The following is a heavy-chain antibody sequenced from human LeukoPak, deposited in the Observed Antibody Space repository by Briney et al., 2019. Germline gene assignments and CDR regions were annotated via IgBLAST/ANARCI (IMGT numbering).Heavy chain of an antibody. V-gene: IGHV3-30*03. CDR1: GFTFSSYG. Sequence: PGGSLRLSCAAPGFTFSSYGMHWVRQAPGKGLGWVAVISYDGSNKYYADSVKGRFTISRDNSKNTLNLQMNSLRVEDTAVYYCAPEGDGYILFDYGGQGTLVTVSS. D-gene: IGHD5-24*01. CDR2: ISYDGSNK. J-gene: IGHJ4*02. CDR3: APEGDGYILFDY.